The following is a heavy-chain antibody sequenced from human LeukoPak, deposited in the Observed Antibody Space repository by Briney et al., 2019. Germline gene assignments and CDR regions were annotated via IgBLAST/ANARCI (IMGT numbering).Heavy chain of an antibody. CDR2: ISAYNRNT. V-gene: IGHV1-18*01. J-gene: IGHJ4*02. Sequence: GASVKVSCKASGYTFTSYVISWVRQAPGQGLEWMGWISAYNRNTNYAQKLQGRVTMTTDTSTSTAYMELRSLRSDATAVYYCERGPYGSGSYYKFDYWGQGTLVTVSS. CDR1: GYTFTSYV. D-gene: IGHD3-10*01. CDR3: ERGPYGSGSYYKFDY.